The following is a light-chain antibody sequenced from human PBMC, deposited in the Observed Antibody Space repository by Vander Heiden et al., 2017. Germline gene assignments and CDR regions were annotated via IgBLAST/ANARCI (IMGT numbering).Light chain of an antibody. V-gene: IGLV2-8*01. Sequence: QSALTQPPSASGSPGESVTISCTGTISDVGSYDYVSWYQQRPGKAPKLIIFEVNKRPAGVPDRFSGSKSDNTASLTVSGLQAEDKADYYCSSYAGRNNFYVFGSGTTVTVL. CDR2: EVN. J-gene: IGLJ1*01. CDR1: ISDVGSYDY. CDR3: SSYAGRNNFYV.